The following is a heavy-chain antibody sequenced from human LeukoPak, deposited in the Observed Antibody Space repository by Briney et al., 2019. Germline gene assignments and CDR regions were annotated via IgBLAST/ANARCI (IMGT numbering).Heavy chain of an antibody. CDR1: GYSISSGYY. V-gene: IGHV4-38-2*02. CDR2: IYHSGST. CDR3: ARDGMVRGVIGR. Sequence: SETLSLTCTVSGYSISSGYYWGWIRQPPGKGLEWIGSIYHSGSTYYNPSLKSRVTISVDTSKNQFSLKLSSVTAADTAVCYCARDGMVRGVIGRWGQGTPVTVSS. J-gene: IGHJ4*02. D-gene: IGHD3-10*01.